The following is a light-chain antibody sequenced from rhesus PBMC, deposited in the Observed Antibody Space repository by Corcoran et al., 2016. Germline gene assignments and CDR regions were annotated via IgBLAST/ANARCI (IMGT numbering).Light chain of an antibody. CDR3: QQYRSGLT. Sequence: DIQMTQSPSSLSASVGDTVTINCRASQRISTWLARYQQKPGKAPNLLIYKASTLQSGVPSRFSGSCSGTDFPFPITRLQSEDFATYSCQQYRSGLTFGPGTKLDFK. V-gene: IGKV1-22*01. CDR1: QRISTW. J-gene: IGKJ3*01. CDR2: KAS.